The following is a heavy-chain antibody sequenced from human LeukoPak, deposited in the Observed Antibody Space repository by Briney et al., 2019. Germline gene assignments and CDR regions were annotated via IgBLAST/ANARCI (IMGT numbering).Heavy chain of an antibody. J-gene: IGHJ6*04. CDR2: IYYSGSV. D-gene: IGHD1-1*01. CDR3: ARAPGTTRMDV. V-gene: IGHV4-28*05. CDR1: GYSISSDNW. Sequence: SETLSLTCAVSGYSISSDNWWGWIRQPPGKGLEWIGYIYYSGSVFYNPSLKSRVTMSVDTSKNQFSLQLSSVTAADTAVYYCARAPGTTRMDVWGKGTTVTVSS.